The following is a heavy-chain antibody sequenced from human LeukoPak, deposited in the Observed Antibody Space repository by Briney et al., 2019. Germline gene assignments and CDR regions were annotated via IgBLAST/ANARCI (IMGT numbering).Heavy chain of an antibody. D-gene: IGHD2-15*01. CDR3: AKAGLHAYGYFSDY. J-gene: IGHJ4*02. Sequence: SVKVSCKASGFTFTSSAMQWVRQARGQRLEWIGWIVVGSGNTNYAQKFQERVTITRDMSTSTAYMELSSLRSEDTAVYYCAKAGLHAYGYFSDYWGQGTLVTVSS. CDR1: GFTFTSSA. CDR2: IVVGSGNT. V-gene: IGHV1-58*02.